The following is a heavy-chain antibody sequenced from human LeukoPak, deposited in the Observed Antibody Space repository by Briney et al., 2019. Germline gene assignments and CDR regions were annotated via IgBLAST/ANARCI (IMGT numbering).Heavy chain of an antibody. CDR3: ARLGCASCYHSSTFDI. Sequence: SETLSLTCTVSGGSISSYYWSWIRQPPGKGLEWIGYIYYSGTTNYNPSLKSRVTISVDTSKNQFSLKLRSVTAAGTAVYYCARLGCASCYHSSTFDIWGQGTMVTVSS. CDR1: GGSISSYY. D-gene: IGHD2-15*01. CDR2: IYYSGTT. J-gene: IGHJ3*02. V-gene: IGHV4-59*08.